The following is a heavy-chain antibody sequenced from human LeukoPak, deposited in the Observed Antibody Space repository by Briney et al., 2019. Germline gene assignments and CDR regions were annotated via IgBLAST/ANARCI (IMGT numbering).Heavy chain of an antibody. CDR1: GFTFDDYA. CDR3: AKEPRGAIYYYGMDV. CDR2: ISWNSGSI. Sequence: GRSLRLSCAASGFTFDDYAMHWVRQAPGKGLEWVSGISWNSGSIGYADSVKGRFTISRDNAKKSLYLQMNSLRAEDTALYYCAKEPRGAIYYYGMDVWGQGTTVTVSS. J-gene: IGHJ6*02. D-gene: IGHD1-26*01. V-gene: IGHV3-9*01.